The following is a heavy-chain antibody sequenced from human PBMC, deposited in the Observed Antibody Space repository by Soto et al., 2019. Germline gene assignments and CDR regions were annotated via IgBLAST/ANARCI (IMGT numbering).Heavy chain of an antibody. CDR2: VSYDGSNK. D-gene: IGHD2-15*01. CDR3: AKDVGGEAH. CDR1: GFTFSGYG. J-gene: IGHJ4*02. Sequence: QVQLVESGGDVVQPGRSLRLSCAASGFTFSGYGMHWFCQAPGNGLEWVALVSYDGSNKYYTDSVKGRFTISRDNSKNTFYLPMNSLRTEDTAVYYCAKDVGGEAHLGQGALVTVSS. V-gene: IGHV3-30*18.